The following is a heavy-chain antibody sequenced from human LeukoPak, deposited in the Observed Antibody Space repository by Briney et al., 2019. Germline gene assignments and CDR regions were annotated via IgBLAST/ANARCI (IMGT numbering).Heavy chain of an antibody. J-gene: IGHJ4*02. CDR1: GFNFNNYW. Sequence: GGSLRLSCAASGFNFNNYWMTWVRQAPGKGLEWVANIKKDGSEKYYVYSVKGRFTISRDNAKNSLYLQMNSLRGDDTALYYCARDGGYSTNFDYWGQGTLVTVSS. CDR2: IKKDGSEK. D-gene: IGHD6-13*01. V-gene: IGHV3-7*01. CDR3: ARDGGYSTNFDY.